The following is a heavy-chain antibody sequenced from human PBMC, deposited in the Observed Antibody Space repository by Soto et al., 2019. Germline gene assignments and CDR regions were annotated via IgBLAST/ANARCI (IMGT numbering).Heavy chain of an antibody. V-gene: IGHV4-4*09. Sequence: PSETLSLTCTVSGDFNTNYYWSWIRQSPWKGLEWMGFIYSSGSTRYNPSLKSRITMSLDTSKNQFSLKLSSVAAADTAVYYCARHLSVRGVFDFWGQGTQVTVSS. CDR1: GDFNTNYY. CDR3: ARHLSVRGVFDF. D-gene: IGHD3-10*01. J-gene: IGHJ4*02. CDR2: IYSSGST.